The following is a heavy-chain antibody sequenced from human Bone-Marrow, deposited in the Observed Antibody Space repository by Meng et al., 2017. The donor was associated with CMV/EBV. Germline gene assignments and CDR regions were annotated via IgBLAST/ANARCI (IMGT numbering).Heavy chain of an antibody. V-gene: IGHV5-51*01. Sequence: GESLKISCKGSGYSFTSYWIGWVRQMPGKGLEWMGIIYPGDSDTRYSPSFQGQVTISADKSISTAYLQWSSLKASDTAMYYCARATAMVMEGYYYYGMDVWGQGTTVTVSS. D-gene: IGHD5-18*01. CDR1: GYSFTSYW. J-gene: IGHJ6*02. CDR2: IYPGDSDT. CDR3: ARATAMVMEGYYYYGMDV.